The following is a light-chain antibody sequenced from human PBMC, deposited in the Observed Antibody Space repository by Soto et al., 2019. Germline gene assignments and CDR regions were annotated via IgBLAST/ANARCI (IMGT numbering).Light chain of an antibody. Sequence: DVVMTQSPLSLPVTLGQSASISCSSSQSVVYSRDGIAYLSWFQQRPGQSPRRLIYKASKRGSGVPERFSGSGSGTDFTMTISRVEAVDVGVYFCMQGNHWPPSFGRGTKVEFK. CDR2: KAS. CDR1: QSVVYSRDGIAY. CDR3: MQGNHWPPS. V-gene: IGKV2-30*01. J-gene: IGKJ1*01.